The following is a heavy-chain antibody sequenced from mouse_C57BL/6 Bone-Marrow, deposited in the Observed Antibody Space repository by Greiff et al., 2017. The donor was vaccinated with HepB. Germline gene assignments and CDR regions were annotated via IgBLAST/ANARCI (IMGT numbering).Heavy chain of an antibody. CDR1: GFTFSSYA. D-gene: IGHD4-1*01. V-gene: IGHV5-4*01. CDR2: ISDGGSYT. J-gene: IGHJ2*01. Sequence: EVKLVESGGGLVKPGGSLKLSCAASGFTFSSYAMSWVRQTPEKRLEWVATISDGGSYTYYPDNVKGRFTISRDNAKNNLYLQMSHLKSEDTAMYYCARDGIPPDYFDYWGQGTTLTVSS. CDR3: ARDGIPPDYFDY.